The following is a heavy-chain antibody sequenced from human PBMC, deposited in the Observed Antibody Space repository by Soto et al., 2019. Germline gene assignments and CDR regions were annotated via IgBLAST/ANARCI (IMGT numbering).Heavy chain of an antibody. CDR2: MSNSGVA. CDR3: ARLDLASGGGYQFDY. V-gene: IGHV4-59*08. J-gene: IGHJ4*02. D-gene: IGHD1-26*01. Sequence: QVQLQESGPGLVKSSETLSLTCSVSGGSVTSYYWSWFRLPPGKGLEWIGYMSNSGVANYNPSLESRATISGDSSKNQFSLKLNSLTASDTAVYFCARLDLASGGGYQFDYWGRGTLCAVTS. CDR1: GGSVTSYY.